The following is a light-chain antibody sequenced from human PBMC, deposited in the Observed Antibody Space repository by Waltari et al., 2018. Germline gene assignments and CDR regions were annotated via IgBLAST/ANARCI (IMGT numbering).Light chain of an antibody. V-gene: IGKV3-15*01. CDR3: QQYDDWPAT. CDR2: NCA. CDR1: QSSSTN. Sequence: ERVMTQSPDILSASPGETVTLSCRASQSSSTNVAWYQHKPGQAPRLLIYNCATRPTGIPATFSGSGSGTEFTLTISSLQPEDFAVYFCQQYDDWPATFGQGTKVDI. J-gene: IGKJ1*01.